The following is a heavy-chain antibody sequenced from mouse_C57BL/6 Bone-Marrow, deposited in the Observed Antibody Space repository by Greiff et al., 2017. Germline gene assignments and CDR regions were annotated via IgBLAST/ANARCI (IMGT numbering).Heavy chain of an antibody. J-gene: IGHJ1*03. Sequence: VQLQQSGPVLVKPGPSVKISCKASGFTFTDYYMHWVKQSHGKSLEWIGLVYPYNGGTSYNQKFKGKATLTVDTSSRTAYMELISLTSEDSAVCYCAREKITTVVARWYFDVWGTGTTVTVSS. CDR1: GFTFTDYY. CDR2: VYPYNGGT. V-gene: IGHV1-36*01. D-gene: IGHD1-1*01. CDR3: AREKITTVVARWYFDV.